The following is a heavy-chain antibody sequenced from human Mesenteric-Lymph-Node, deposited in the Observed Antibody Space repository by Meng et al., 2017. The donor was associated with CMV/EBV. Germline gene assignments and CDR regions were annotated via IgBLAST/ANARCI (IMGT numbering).Heavy chain of an antibody. CDR1: GYTFTGYY. V-gene: IGHV1-8*03. CDR2: MNRNSANT. Sequence: ASVKVSCKASGYTFTGYYMHWVRQAPGQGLEWMGWMNRNSANTGYAQKFQGRVTITRNTSISTAYMELSSLRSEDTAVYYCARWSSMSNGGYYGMDVWGQGTTVTVSS. CDR3: ARWSSMSNGGYYGMDV. D-gene: IGHD1-26*01. J-gene: IGHJ6*02.